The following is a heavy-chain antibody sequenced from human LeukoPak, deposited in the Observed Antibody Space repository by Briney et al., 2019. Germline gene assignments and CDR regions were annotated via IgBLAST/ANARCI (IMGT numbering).Heavy chain of an antibody. CDR3: ARWGVRQWFDP. Sequence: SETLSLTCTVSGGSISSYYWSWIRQPPGKGLEWIGYIYYSGSTNYNPSLKSRVTISVDTSKNKFSLKLSYVTAADTAVYYCARWGVRQWFDPSGQGTLVTVSS. CDR2: IYYSGST. J-gene: IGHJ5*02. CDR1: GGSISSYY. D-gene: IGHD3-10*01. V-gene: IGHV4-59*01.